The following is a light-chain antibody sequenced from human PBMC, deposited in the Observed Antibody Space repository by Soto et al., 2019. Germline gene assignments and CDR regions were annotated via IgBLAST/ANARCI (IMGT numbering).Light chain of an antibody. J-gene: IGLJ2*01. CDR2: DVS. V-gene: IGLV2-14*01. CDR1: RSDVGGYNY. Sequence: QSALTQPASVSGSPGQSITISCTGTRSDVGGYNYVSWYKQQPGKAPKLVIYDVSHRPSGVSDRFFGSKSGNTASLIISGLQAEDEADYYCFSYSTSRARIFGGGTKVTVL. CDR3: FSYSTSRARI.